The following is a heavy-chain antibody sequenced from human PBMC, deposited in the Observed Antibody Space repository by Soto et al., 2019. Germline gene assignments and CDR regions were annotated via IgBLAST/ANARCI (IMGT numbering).Heavy chain of an antibody. CDR2: IYYSGST. Sequence: SETLSLTCTVSGGSISSSSYYWGWIRQPPGKGLEWIGSIYYSGSTYYNPSLKSRVTISVDTSKNQFSLKLSSVTAADTAVYYCARVGYDFWSGYYPPNWFDPWGQGTLVTVSS. D-gene: IGHD3-3*01. CDR3: ARVGYDFWSGYYPPNWFDP. V-gene: IGHV4-39*01. J-gene: IGHJ5*02. CDR1: GGSISSSSYY.